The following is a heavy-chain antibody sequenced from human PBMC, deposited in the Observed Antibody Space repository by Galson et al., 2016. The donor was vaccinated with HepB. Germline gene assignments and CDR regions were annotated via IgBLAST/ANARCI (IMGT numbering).Heavy chain of an antibody. D-gene: IGHD2-2*01. CDR2: IRSDGET. Sequence: SCAASGFILSDFGIHWVRQAPGKGLEWVALIRSDGETIYAQKFPDRVTMTEDTSTDTAYMELSSLRSEDTAVYYCASIPPIRDCTGTSCYDYGMEVWGQGTTVTVSS. CDR1: GFILSDFG. V-gene: IGHV1-24*01. J-gene: IGHJ6*02. CDR3: ASIPPIRDCTGTSCYDYGMEV.